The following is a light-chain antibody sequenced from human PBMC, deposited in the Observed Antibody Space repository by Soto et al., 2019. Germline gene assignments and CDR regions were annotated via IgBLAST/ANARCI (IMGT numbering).Light chain of an antibody. V-gene: IGKV3-11*01. J-gene: IGKJ3*01. CDR3: QHRHN. CDR1: QSVSID. CDR2: DAS. Sequence: EVVLTQSPATLSLSPGDRATLSCRASQSVSIDFAWYQQKPGQAPRLLIYDASNRATGIPARFSGSGSGTDFTLTISSLEPEDFAVYYCQHRHNFGHGTKLDIK.